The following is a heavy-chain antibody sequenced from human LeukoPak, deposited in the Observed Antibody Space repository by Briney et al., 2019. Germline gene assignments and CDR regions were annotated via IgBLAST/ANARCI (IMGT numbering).Heavy chain of an antibody. CDR3: ARSWGLHAFDI. V-gene: IGHV3-11*04. Sequence: GGSLRLSCAAPGFTFSDYYMSWIRQAPGKGLEWVSHISRGGSTIYYADSVKGRFTISRDNAKNSLFLQMNSLRAEDTAVYYCARSWGLHAFDIWGQGTMVTVSS. J-gene: IGHJ3*02. CDR2: ISRGGSTI. CDR1: GFTFSDYY. D-gene: IGHD1-26*01.